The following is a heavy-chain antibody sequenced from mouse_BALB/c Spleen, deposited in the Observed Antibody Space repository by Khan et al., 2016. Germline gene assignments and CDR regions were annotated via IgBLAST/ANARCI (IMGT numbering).Heavy chain of an antibody. D-gene: IGHD1-1*01. Sequence: QIQLVQSGPELKKPGETVKISCKASGYTFTNYGMNWVKQAPGKGLKWMGWMNTYTGESTYPDDFKGRFAFSLETSASTAYLQINNLKNEDMATYFCARRGYYVSSYDVVDYWGQGTSVTVSS. V-gene: IGHV9-1*02. CDR3: ARRGYYVSSYDVVDY. J-gene: IGHJ4*01. CDR2: MNTYTGES. CDR1: GYTFTNYG.